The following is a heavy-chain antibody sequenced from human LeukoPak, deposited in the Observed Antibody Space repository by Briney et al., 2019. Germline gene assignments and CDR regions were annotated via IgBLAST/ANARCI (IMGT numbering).Heavy chain of an antibody. CDR3: AAAPIEMQQRGFDY. CDR1: GFTFSNSA. J-gene: IGHJ4*02. D-gene: IGHD5-24*01. V-gene: IGHV1-58*02. Sequence: SVKVSCKASGFTFSNSAMQWVRQARGQRLEWIGWIVVASGNTKYAQKFQERVTITRDMSTSTAYMELSSLRPEDAALYYCAAAPIEMQQRGFDYWGQGSLVTVSS. CDR2: IVVASGNT.